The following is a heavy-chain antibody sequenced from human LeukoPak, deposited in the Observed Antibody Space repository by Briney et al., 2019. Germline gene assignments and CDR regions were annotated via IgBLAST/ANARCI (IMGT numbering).Heavy chain of an antibody. J-gene: IGHJ2*01. CDR2: IIPILGIA. CDR3: ARGRLSQAYCGGDCYSGEYWYFDL. V-gene: IGHV1-69*04. CDR1: GGTFSSYA. D-gene: IGHD2-21*01. Sequence: SVKVSCKASGGTFSSYAISWVRQAPGQGVEWMGRIIPILGIANYAQKFQGRVTITADKSTSTAYMELSSLRSEDTAVYYCARGRLSQAYCGGDCYSGEYWYFDLWGRGTLVTVSS.